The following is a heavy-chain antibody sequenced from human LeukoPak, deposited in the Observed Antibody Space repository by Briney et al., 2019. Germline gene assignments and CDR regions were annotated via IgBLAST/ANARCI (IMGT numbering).Heavy chain of an antibody. D-gene: IGHD6-19*01. V-gene: IGHV3-21*01. Sequence: PGGSLRLSCAASGFTFSTHEMNWVRQAPGKGLEWVSSISSSSSYIYYADSVKGRFTISRDNAKNSLYLQMNSLRAEDTAVYYCAREQAVPTYDAFDIWGQGTVVTVSS. CDR3: AREQAVPTYDAFDI. CDR1: GFTFSTHE. J-gene: IGHJ3*02. CDR2: ISSSSSYI.